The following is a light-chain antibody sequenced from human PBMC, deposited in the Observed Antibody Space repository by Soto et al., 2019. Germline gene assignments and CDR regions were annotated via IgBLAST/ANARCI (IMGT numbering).Light chain of an antibody. CDR2: AAS. J-gene: IGKJ1*01. CDR1: QGSRSY. Sequence: DIQLTQSPSFLSASVGDRVTITCRASQGSRSYLAWYQQKPGKAPKLLIYAASTLQSGVPSRFSGSGYGTEFTLTISRLQAEDVAAYYRQQINSYPWTFGQGTKVEIK. CDR3: QQINSYPWT. V-gene: IGKV1-9*01.